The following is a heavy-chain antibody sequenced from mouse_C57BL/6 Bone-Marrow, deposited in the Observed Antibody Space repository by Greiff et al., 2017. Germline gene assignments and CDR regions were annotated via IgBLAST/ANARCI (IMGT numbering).Heavy chain of an antibody. J-gene: IGHJ1*03. CDR1: GISITTGNYR. D-gene: IGHD1-1*01. V-gene: IGHV3-5*01. CDR3: ARETVVATPYWYFDV. Sequence: VQLQESGPGLVKPSQTVFLTCTVTGISITTGNYRWSWIRQFPGNKLEWIGYIYYSGTITYNPSLTSRTTITRDTPKNQFFLEMNSLTAEDTATYYCARETVVATPYWYFDVWGTGTTVTVSS. CDR2: IYYSGTI.